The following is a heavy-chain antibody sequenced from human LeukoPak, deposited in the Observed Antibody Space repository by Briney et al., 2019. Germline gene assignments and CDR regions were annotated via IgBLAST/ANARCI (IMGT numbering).Heavy chain of an antibody. V-gene: IGHV3-21*01. J-gene: IGHJ6*03. D-gene: IGHD1-1*01. CDR3: VILPDTTGYIDV. Sequence: GWSLRLSCAASGFTFSSYLMNWVRQAPGKGLEWVSTNSSSSSYKYYADSVNGRFTNSRDNAKNSLYLQMNSPRAEDTAVYYCVILPDTTGYIDVWGKGTTVTVSS. CDR2: NSSSSSYK. CDR1: GFTFSSYL.